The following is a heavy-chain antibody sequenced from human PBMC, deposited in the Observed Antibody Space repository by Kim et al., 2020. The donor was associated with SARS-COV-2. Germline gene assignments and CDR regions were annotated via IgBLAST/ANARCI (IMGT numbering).Heavy chain of an antibody. CDR2: IYYSGST. D-gene: IGHD1-1*01. V-gene: IGHV4-39*07. J-gene: IGHJ3*02. CDR1: GGSISSSSYY. Sequence: SETLSLTCTVSGGSISSSSYYWGWIRQPPGKGLKWIGSIYYSGSTYYNPSLESRVTISVDTSKNQFSLKLSSVTAADTAVYYCARRDPSTGDAFDIWGQG. CDR3: ARRDPSTGDAFDI.